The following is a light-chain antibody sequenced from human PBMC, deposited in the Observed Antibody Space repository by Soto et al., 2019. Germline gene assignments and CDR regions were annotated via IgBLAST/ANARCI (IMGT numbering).Light chain of an antibody. CDR2: AAT. V-gene: IGKV1-27*01. Sequence: DIPMTQSPSSLSASVGDRVTITCRASQAITNNLAWYQHKPGTSPNLLIYAATTLQSGVPSRFSGSGSGTDFTLTISSLQPEDVATYFCQVYNNAPPLTLGGGTKVEIK. CDR1: QAITNN. CDR3: QVYNNAPPLT. J-gene: IGKJ4*01.